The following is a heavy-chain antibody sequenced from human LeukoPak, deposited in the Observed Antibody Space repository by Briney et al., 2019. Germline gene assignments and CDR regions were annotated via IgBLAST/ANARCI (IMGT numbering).Heavy chain of an antibody. J-gene: IGHJ4*02. D-gene: IGHD3-22*01. CDR3: AALPESSGYYYFLDY. Sequence: GASVKVSCKASGGTFSSYAISWVRQAPGQGLEWMGRIIPILGIANYAQKFQGRVTITADKSTSTAYMELSSLRSEDTAVYYCAALPESSGYYYFLDYWGQGTLVTVSS. CDR2: IIPILGIA. V-gene: IGHV1-69*04. CDR1: GGTFSSYA.